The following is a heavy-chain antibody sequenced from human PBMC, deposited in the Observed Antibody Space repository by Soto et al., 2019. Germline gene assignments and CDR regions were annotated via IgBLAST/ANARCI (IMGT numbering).Heavy chain of an antibody. CDR2: IYYNGNT. CDR1: GGSISNHY. J-gene: IGHJ4*02. Sequence: QVQLQESGPGLVKPSETLSLTCTVSGGSISNHYWSWIRQPPGKGLEWIGYIYYNGNTNYNPSLKSRVTMSVDTSKIQISLTFSSVSPADTGVYYWTRAIWYSEYWGQGTLVTVCS. V-gene: IGHV4-59*11. CDR3: TRAIWYSEY. D-gene: IGHD2-2*02.